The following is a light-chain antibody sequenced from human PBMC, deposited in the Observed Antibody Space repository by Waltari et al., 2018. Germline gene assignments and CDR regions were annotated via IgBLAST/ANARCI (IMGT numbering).Light chain of an antibody. Sequence: QSALTQPASVSGSPGQSITISCTGTSSDVGGYTYVSCYQQHPGRAPKVVLDDVSNRPSGVSNRISGSKSCNTASLTISGLQAEDEAEYYCSSFTGSSTLVFGGGTKLTVL. J-gene: IGLJ2*01. CDR3: SSFTGSSTLV. CDR1: SSDVGGYTY. V-gene: IGLV2-14*03. CDR2: DVS.